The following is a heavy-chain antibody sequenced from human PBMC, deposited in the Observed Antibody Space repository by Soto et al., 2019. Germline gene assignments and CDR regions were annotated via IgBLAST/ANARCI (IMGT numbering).Heavy chain of an antibody. D-gene: IGHD5-12*01. J-gene: IGHJ6*02. CDR2: VRSRANNYAT. CDR3: SRGQVAPIGEYYDHGMDV. CDR1: GLTFSGSA. V-gene: IGHV3-73*01. Sequence: GGSLRLSCAASGLTFSGSAMHWVRQASGKGLEWVGRVRSRANNYATSSGESVKGRFKFSRDDSKNTAYLQMNSLKTEDTATYYCSRGQVAPIGEYYDHGMDVWGQGTTVTVSS.